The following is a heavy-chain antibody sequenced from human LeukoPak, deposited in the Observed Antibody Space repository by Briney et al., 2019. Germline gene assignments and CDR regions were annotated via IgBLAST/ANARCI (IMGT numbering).Heavy chain of an antibody. CDR2: ISYDGSNK. CDR1: GFTFSSYG. Sequence: AGGSLRLSCAASGFTFSSYGMHWVRQAPGKGLEWVAVISYDGSNKYYADSVKGRFTISRDNSKNTLYLQMNSLRAEDTAVYYCARSGSGYFDYWGQGSLVTVSS. CDR3: ARSGSGYFDY. V-gene: IGHV3-30*03. J-gene: IGHJ4*02.